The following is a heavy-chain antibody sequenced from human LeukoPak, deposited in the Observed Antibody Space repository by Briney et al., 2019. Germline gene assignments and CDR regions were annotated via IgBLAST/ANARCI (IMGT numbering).Heavy chain of an antibody. CDR3: ASYPLPNCSGGSCYN. CDR2: IDPSDSYT. J-gene: IGHJ4*02. V-gene: IGHV5-10-1*01. D-gene: IGHD2-15*01. CDR1: GYSFTSYW. Sequence: GESLRISCKGSGYSFTSYWISWVRQMPGKGLKWMGRIDPSDSYTNYSPSFQGHVTISADKSISTAYLQWSSLKASDTAMYYCASYPLPNCSGGSCYNWGQGTLVTVSS.